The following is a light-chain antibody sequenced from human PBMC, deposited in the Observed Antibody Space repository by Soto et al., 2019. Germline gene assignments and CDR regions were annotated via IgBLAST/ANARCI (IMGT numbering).Light chain of an antibody. CDR2: EVS. CDR3: SSYTSSSTLP. CDR1: SSDVGGYNY. J-gene: IGLJ1*01. Sequence: QSILTQPASVSGSLGQSITISCTGTSSDVGGYNYVSWYQQHPGKAPKLMIYEVSNRPSGVSNRFSGSKSGNTASLTISGLQAEDEADYYCSSYTSSSTLPFGTGTKLTVL. V-gene: IGLV2-14*01.